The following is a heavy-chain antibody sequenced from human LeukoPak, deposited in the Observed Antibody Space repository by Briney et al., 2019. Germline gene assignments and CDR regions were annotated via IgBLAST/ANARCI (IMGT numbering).Heavy chain of an antibody. J-gene: IGHJ3*02. V-gene: IGHV4-30-2*01. D-gene: IGHD1-1*01. Sequence: PSETLSLTCTVSGGSISSGGYYWSWIRQPPGKGLEWIGYIYHSGSTYYNPSLKSRVTISVDRSKNQFSLKLSSVTAADTAVYYCARDHDWNDVNAFDIWGQGTMVTASS. CDR2: IYHSGST. CDR3: ARDHDWNDVNAFDI. CDR1: GGSISSGGYY.